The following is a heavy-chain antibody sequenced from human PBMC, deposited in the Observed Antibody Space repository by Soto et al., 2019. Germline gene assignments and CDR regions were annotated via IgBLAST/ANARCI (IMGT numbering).Heavy chain of an antibody. V-gene: IGHV4-4*02. Sequence: PSETLSLTCTVSGDSVSSNSWWSWVRQPPGKGLEWIGEIHHSGSTNYNSSLTSQASISLDKSKNPFSLDLYAVTSAEAAVLYCARDPRGYRMDVWGQGTTVTVSS. CDR3: ARDPRGYRMDV. CDR1: GDSVSSNSW. J-gene: IGHJ6*02. CDR2: IHHSGST.